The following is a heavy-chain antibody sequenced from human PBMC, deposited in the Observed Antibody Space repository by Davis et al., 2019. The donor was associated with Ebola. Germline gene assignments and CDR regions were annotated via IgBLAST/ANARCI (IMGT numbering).Heavy chain of an antibody. CDR1: GYTFTGYY. CDR2: INPNSGGT. Sequence: ASVKVSCKASGYTFTGYYMHWVRQAPGQGLEWMGWINPNSGGTNYAQKSRGRVTMTRDTSINTAYMELSSLRSEDTAVYYCARGTYYDFWSGYYTGSFFDYWGQGTLVTVSS. V-gene: IGHV1-2*02. J-gene: IGHJ4*02. CDR3: ARGTYYDFWSGYYTGSFFDY. D-gene: IGHD3-3*01.